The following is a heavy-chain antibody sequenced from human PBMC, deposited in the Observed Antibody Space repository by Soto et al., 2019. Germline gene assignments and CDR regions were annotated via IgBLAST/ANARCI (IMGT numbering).Heavy chain of an antibody. CDR1: GYTFTSYD. J-gene: IGHJ4*02. D-gene: IGHD6-6*01. V-gene: IGHV1-8*01. CDR2: MNPNSGNT. CDR3: ARDGQLADFDY. Sequence: APVKLSCKASGYTFTSYDINWLRQATGQGLEWMGWMNPNSGNTGYAQKFQGRVTMTRNTSISTAYMELSSLRSEDTAVYYCARDGQLADFDYWGQGTLVTVSS.